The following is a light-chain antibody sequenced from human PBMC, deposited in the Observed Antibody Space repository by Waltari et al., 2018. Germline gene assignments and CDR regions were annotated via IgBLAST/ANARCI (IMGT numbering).Light chain of an antibody. Sequence: PGERATLSCRASQSVSSYLAWYQQKPGQAPRLLIYDASNRATGIPARFSGSGSGTDFTLTISSLQAEDAAVYYCQQNYEIPLTFGGGTKVEIK. V-gene: IGKV3-11*01. CDR2: DAS. CDR1: QSVSSY. CDR3: QQNYEIPLT. J-gene: IGKJ4*01.